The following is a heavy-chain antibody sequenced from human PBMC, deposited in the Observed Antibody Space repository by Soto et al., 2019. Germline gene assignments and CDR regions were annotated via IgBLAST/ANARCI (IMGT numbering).Heavy chain of an antibody. D-gene: IGHD6-13*01. Sequence: VQLQESGPGLVKPSETLSLICTVSGGSISSDYLRWIRQPAGKGLEWIGRVYTSGYSNSNPSLKSRVTMSVDTSKKQFSLNLSSVTAADTAVYYCAREPTTAGTVNGFDPWGQGTLVTVSS. CDR2: VYTSGYS. J-gene: IGHJ5*02. CDR3: AREPTTAGTVNGFDP. CDR1: GGSISSDY. V-gene: IGHV4-4*07.